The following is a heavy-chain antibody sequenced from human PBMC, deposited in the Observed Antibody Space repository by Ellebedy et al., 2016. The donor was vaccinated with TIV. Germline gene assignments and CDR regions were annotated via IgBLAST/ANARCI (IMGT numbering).Heavy chain of an antibody. CDR1: GYSFTSYW. Sequence: GESLKISCKGSGYSFTSYWIGWVRQMPGKGLEWMVRIDPSDSYTNYSPSFQGHITISADKSISTAYLQWSSLKASDTAMYYCARHESGLLWFGPLDYWGQGTLVTVSS. V-gene: IGHV5-10-1*01. CDR3: ARHESGLLWFGPLDY. J-gene: IGHJ4*02. CDR2: IDPSDSYT. D-gene: IGHD3-10*01.